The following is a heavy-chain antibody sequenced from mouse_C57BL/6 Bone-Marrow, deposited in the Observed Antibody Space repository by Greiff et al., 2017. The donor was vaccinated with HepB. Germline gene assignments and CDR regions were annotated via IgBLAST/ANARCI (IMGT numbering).Heavy chain of an antibody. V-gene: IGHV1-62-2*01. CDR3: ARQEDTKYYDYDEAWFAY. J-gene: IGHJ3*01. D-gene: IGHD2-4*01. Sequence: QVQLQQSGAELVKPGASVKLSCKASGYTFTEYTIHWVKQRSGQGLEWIGWFYPGSGSIKYNEKFKDKATLTADKSSSTVYMELSRLTSEDSAVYFCARQEDTKYYDYDEAWFAYWGQGTLVTVSA. CDR1: GYTFTEYT. CDR2: FYPGSGSI.